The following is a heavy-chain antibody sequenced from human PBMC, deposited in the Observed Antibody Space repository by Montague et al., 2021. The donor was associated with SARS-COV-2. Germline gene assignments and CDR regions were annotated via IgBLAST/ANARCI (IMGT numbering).Heavy chain of an antibody. V-gene: IGHV4-34*01. J-gene: IGHJ4*02. CDR2: INYSGST. CDR3: ARDSIAAGGTDY. D-gene: IGHD6-13*01. CDR1: GGSISGYY. Sequence: SETLSLTCAVYGGSISGYYWSWIRQPPGKGLEWIGEINYSGSTNYNPSLKSRVTISVDTSKNQFSLKLSSVTAADTAVYYCARDSIAAGGTDYWGQGTLVTVSS.